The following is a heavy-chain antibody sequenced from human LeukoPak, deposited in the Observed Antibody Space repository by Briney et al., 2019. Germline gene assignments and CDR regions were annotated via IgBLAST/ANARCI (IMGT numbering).Heavy chain of an antibody. V-gene: IGHV1-46*01. D-gene: IGHD5-12*01. CDR2: INPSGGGT. CDR1: GYSLTNYY. Sequence: ASVKVSCKAFGYSLTNYYVHWVRQAPGQGLEWMREINPSGGGTSYAQKFQGRITVTRDTYTNTVYMDLSSLRSEDTATYYCARGAPTTRIGAGRFDYWGQGSLLTVAS. CDR3: ARGAPTTRIGAGRFDY. J-gene: IGHJ4*02.